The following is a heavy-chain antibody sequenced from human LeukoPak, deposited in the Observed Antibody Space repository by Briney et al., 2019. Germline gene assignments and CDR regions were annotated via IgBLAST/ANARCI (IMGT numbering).Heavy chain of an antibody. CDR3: ARAGIGYYQVWGSDY. CDR1: GFTVSSNY. CDR2: IYSGGST. V-gene: IGHV3-53*01. Sequence: GGSLRLSCAASGFTVSSNYMSWVRHAPGKGLEWGSVIYSGGSTYLAASVKGRFTISRDNSKNTLYLQMNSLRAEDTAVYYCARAGIGYYQVWGSDYWGQGTLVTVSS. J-gene: IGHJ4*02. D-gene: IGHD3-22*01.